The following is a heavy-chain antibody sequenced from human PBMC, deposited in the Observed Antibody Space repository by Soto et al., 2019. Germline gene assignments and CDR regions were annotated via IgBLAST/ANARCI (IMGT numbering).Heavy chain of an antibody. J-gene: IGHJ4*02. CDR3: GNKRRGSGWFVCHY. CDR1: VFPFSSYA. CDR2: ISGNGAET. Sequence: PVGSLRLSCASSVFPFSSYAMSCVRHSPGKWLEWVSAISGNGAETSYAASVRGRFTISRDNSRDTLYLQMNSLRADDTAVYYCGNKRRGSGWFVCHYWGQGTMVTVS. D-gene: IGHD6-19*01. V-gene: IGHV3-23*01.